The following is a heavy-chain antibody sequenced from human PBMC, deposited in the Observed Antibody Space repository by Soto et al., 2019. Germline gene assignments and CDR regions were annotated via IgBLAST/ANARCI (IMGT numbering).Heavy chain of an antibody. CDR2: ISSSSSYI. CDR3: ARDRLAGSAAGSI. D-gene: IGHD6-13*01. CDR1: GFTFSSYS. Sequence: EVQLVESGGGLVKPGGSLRLSCAASGFTFSSYSMNWVRQAPGKGLEWVSSISSSSSYIYYADSVKGRFTISRDNAKNSLYLQMNSLRAEDTAVYYCARDRLAGSAAGSIWGQGTLVTVSS. V-gene: IGHV3-21*01. J-gene: IGHJ4*02.